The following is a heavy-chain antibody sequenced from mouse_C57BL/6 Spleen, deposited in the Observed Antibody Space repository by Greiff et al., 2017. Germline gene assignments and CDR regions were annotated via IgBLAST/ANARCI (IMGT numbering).Heavy chain of an antibody. V-gene: IGHV1-50*01. CDR2: IDPTDSYT. J-gene: IGHJ1*03. CDR1: GYTFTSYW. CDR3: AKREVEFITAVVATPYFDV. Sequence: QVQLLQPGAELVKPGASVKLSCKASGYTFTSYWMQWVKQRPGQGLEWIGEIDPTDSYTNYNQKFKGKTTLTIDTSSSTAYMQLSSLTSEDSAVYDCAKREVEFITAVVATPYFDVWGTGTTVTVSS. D-gene: IGHD1-1*01.